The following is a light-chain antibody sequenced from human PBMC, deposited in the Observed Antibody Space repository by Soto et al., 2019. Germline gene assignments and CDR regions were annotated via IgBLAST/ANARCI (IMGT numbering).Light chain of an antibody. CDR1: QSISSW. CDR2: DAS. J-gene: IGKJ1*01. V-gene: IGKV1-5*01. Sequence: DIQMTQSPSSLSASVGDRVTITCRASQSISSWLAWYQQKPGKAPKLLIYDASSLESGVPSRFSGSGSGTEFTLTISSLQPDDFATYYCQQYNSYSFWTFRQGTKVEIK. CDR3: QQYNSYSFWT.